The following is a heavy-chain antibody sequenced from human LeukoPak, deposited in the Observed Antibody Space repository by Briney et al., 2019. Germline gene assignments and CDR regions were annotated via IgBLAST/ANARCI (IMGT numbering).Heavy chain of an antibody. J-gene: IGHJ4*02. V-gene: IGHV3-7*01. CDR3: ARDPSPPRDSFDS. CDR2: IKEDGSEK. CDR1: GFTFSSYW. Sequence: GGSLRLSCTASGFTFSSYWMNWVRQAPGKGLEWVANIKEDGSEKYYVDSVKGRFTISRDNAKNSLYLQMNSLRAEDTAVYYCARDPSPPRDSFDSWGQGTLVTVSS.